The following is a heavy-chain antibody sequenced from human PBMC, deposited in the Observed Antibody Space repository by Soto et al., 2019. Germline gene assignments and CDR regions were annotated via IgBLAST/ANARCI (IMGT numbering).Heavy chain of an antibody. CDR2: ISGSGGSS. D-gene: IGHD3-3*01. CDR1: GFSFSSFG. Sequence: GSLRLSCEASGFSFSSFGMNWVRQVPGKGLDWVASISGSGGSSYTADSVKGRFTISRDNSRNTVFLQIDTLRDEDTAVYYCAKSGQLDDVRFYDFWSGYHYIASWGQGTLVTVSS. J-gene: IGHJ4*02. CDR3: AKSGQLDDVRFYDFWSGYHYIAS. V-gene: IGHV3-23*01.